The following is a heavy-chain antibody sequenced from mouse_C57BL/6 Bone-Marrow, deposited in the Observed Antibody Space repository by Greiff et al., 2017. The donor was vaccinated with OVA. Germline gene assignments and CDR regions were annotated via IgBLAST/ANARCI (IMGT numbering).Heavy chain of an antibody. CDR2: LYPGSGSP. V-gene: IGHV1-55*01. CDR1: GYTFTSYW. CDR3: ARLRRRAWYAMDY. J-gene: IGHJ4*01. Sequence: QVQLQQPGAELVKPGASVKMSCKASGYTFTSYWITWVKQRPGQGLEWIGDLYPGSGSPNYNDKFKSKAPLTVDTSSSTAYMKLSSLTSEDSAVDDCARLRRRAWYAMDYWGQGTSVTVSS. D-gene: IGHD2-12*01.